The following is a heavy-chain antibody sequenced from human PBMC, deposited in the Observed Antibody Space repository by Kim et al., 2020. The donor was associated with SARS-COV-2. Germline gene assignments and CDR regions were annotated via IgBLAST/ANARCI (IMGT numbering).Heavy chain of an antibody. D-gene: IGHD5-18*01. V-gene: IGHV3-11*05. Sequence: GGSLRLSCAASGFTFSDYYMSWIRQAPGKGLEWVSYISSSSSYTNYADSVKGRFTISRDNAKNSLYLQMNSLRAEDTAVYYCARERGVQLWLRTIAPWFDPWGQGTLVTVSS. CDR2: ISSSSSYT. CDR3: ARERGVQLWLRTIAPWFDP. CDR1: GFTFSDYY. J-gene: IGHJ5*02.